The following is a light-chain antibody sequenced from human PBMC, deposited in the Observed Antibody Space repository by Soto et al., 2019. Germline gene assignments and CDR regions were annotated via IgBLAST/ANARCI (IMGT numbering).Light chain of an antibody. CDR1: QSVSSN. CDR2: GAS. J-gene: IGKJ5*01. CDR3: QQRNNWPPIT. Sequence: EIVMTQSPATLSVSPWERATLSCRASQSVSSNLAWYQQKPGQAPSLLIYGASSRATGIPDRFSGSGSETDFTLTITSLEPEDFAVYYCQQRNNWPPITFGQGTRLEIK. V-gene: IGKV3D-15*01.